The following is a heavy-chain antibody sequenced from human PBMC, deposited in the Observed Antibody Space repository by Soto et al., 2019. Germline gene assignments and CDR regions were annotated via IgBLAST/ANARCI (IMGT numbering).Heavy chain of an antibody. D-gene: IGHD3-16*01. Sequence: SETLSLTCTVSGGSISSGGYYWSWIRQHPGKGLEWIGYIYYSGSTYYNPSLKSRVTISVDTSKNQFSLKLSSVTAADTAVYYCARDRGSGFDYWGQGTLVTVSS. CDR2: IYYSGST. CDR1: GGSISSGGYY. J-gene: IGHJ4*02. V-gene: IGHV4-31*03. CDR3: ARDRGSGFDY.